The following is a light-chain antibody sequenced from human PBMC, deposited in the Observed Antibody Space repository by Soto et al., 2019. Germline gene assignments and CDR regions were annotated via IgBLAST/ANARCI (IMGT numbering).Light chain of an antibody. CDR1: QNILYSSNNKNF. Sequence: DIVMTQSPDSLAVSLGERATINCKSSQNILYSSNNKNFLAWYQQKPGQPPKLLIYWASTRESGVPDRFSGSGSGTDFTLTISSLQAEDVAVYYCQQYYDIPRTFGPGTKVDIK. V-gene: IGKV4-1*01. CDR2: WAS. CDR3: QQYYDIPRT. J-gene: IGKJ3*01.